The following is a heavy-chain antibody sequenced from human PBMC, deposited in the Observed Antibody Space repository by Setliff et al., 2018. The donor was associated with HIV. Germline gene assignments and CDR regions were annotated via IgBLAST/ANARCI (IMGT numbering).Heavy chain of an antibody. D-gene: IGHD2-2*01. CDR1: GYTFTSYA. CDR2: INAGNGHT. J-gene: IGHJ6*03. V-gene: IGHV1-3*01. Sequence: ASVKVSCKASGYTFTSYALHWVRQAPGQRLEWMGWINAGNGHTKYSQKFQGRVSITRDTSPSTAYMELSSLRAEDTAVYYCARATQLRSGVVDPAAKYFYYYMDVWGKGTTVTVS. CDR3: ARATQLRSGVVDPAAKYFYYYMDV.